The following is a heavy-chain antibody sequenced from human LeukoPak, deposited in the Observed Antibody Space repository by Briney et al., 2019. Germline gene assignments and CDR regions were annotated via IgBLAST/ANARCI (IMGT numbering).Heavy chain of an antibody. J-gene: IGHJ4*02. D-gene: IGHD6-19*01. Sequence: GGSLRLSCAASGFTVSSNYMSWVRQAPAQGLAWVSIIYSAGSTYYADSVKGRFTICRDNSKNTLSLQMNSLRTEDTAVYYCAKSSGWYYFDYWGQGTLVTVSS. CDR3: AKSSGWYYFDY. V-gene: IGHV3-53*05. CDR2: IYSAGST. CDR1: GFTVSSNY.